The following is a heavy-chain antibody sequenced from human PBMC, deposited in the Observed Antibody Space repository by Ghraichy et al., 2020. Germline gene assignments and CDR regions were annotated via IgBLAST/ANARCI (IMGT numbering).Heavy chain of an antibody. D-gene: IGHD1-26*01. V-gene: IGHV3-7*01. J-gene: IGHJ5*02. Sequence: GGSLRLSCAASGFSFSNYWMSWVRQAPGKGLEWVANIKQDGSEKYYVDSVKGRFTISRDNAKNSQFLQMNRLRAEDTAVYYCASVNRWELLPWGQGTLVTVSS. CDR3: ASVNRWELLP. CDR2: IKQDGSEK. CDR1: GFSFSNYW.